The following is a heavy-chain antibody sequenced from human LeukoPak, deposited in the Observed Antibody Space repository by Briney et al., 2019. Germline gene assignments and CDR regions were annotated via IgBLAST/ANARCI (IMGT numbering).Heavy chain of an antibody. Sequence: SETLSLTCAVSGGSISSGGYYWSWIRQHPGKGLEWIGYIYYSGSTYYNPSLKSRVTISVDTSKNQFSLKLSSVTAADTAVYYCARDLIAAAGTFDYWGQGTLVTVSS. CDR1: GGSISSGGYY. J-gene: IGHJ4*02. V-gene: IGHV4-31*11. CDR3: ARDLIAAAGTFDY. D-gene: IGHD6-13*01. CDR2: IYYSGST.